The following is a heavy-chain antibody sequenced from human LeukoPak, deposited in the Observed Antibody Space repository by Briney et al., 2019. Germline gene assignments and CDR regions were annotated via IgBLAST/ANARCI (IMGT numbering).Heavy chain of an antibody. D-gene: IGHD2-2*01. J-gene: IGHJ6*02. CDR1: GYTLTELS. CDR3: ARGRIVVVPAARLDPPYYYYGMDV. CDR2: FDPEDGET. Sequence: GASVKVSCKVSGYTLTELSMHWVRQAPGKGLEWMGGFDPEDGETIYAQKFQGRVTMTEDTSTDTAYMELSSLRSEDTAVYYCARGRIVVVPAARLDPPYYYYGMDVWGQGTTVTVSS. V-gene: IGHV1-24*01.